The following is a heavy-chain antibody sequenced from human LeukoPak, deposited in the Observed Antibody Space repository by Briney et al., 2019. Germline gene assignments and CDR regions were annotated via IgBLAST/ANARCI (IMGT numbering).Heavy chain of an antibody. CDR1: GFTFSSYA. CDR2: ISVSGGST. CDR3: TKDTVLFITIFVVVTEAFDY. D-gene: IGHD3-3*01. J-gene: IGHJ4*02. V-gene: IGHV3-23*01. Sequence: GGSLRLSCAASGFTFSSYAMGWARQAPGKGREWVSAISVSGGSTHYADSVKGRFTISGDNFKNTLYQQMNSLRAEDTAVYYCTKDTVLFITIFVVVTEAFDYWGQGTLVTVSS.